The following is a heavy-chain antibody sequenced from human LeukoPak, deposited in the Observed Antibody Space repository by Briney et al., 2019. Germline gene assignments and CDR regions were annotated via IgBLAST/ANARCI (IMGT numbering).Heavy chain of an antibody. CDR3: ARASYDILTITPSLGWFDP. V-gene: IGHV1-69*13. CDR1: GGTFISYA. J-gene: IGHJ5*02. D-gene: IGHD3-9*01. Sequence: SVKVSCKASGGTFISYAISWVRQAPGQGLEWMGGIIPIFGTANYAQKFQGRVTITADESTSTAYMELSSLRSEDTAVYYCARASYDILTITPSLGWFDPLGPGNPGHRLL. CDR2: IIPIFGTA.